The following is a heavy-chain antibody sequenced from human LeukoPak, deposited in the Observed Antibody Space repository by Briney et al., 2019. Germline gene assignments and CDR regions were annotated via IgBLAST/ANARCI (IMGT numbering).Heavy chain of an antibody. CDR3: ARGYYYDSSQH. D-gene: IGHD3-22*01. J-gene: IGHJ1*01. Sequence: PSETLSLTCPVSGYSISSGYYWGWIRQPPGKGLEWIGSIYHSGNTYYNASLKSRVTISIDTSKNQFSLRLSSVTAADTAVYYCARGYYYDSSQHWGQGTLVTVSS. CDR1: GYSISSGYY. V-gene: IGHV4-38-2*02. CDR2: IYHSGNT.